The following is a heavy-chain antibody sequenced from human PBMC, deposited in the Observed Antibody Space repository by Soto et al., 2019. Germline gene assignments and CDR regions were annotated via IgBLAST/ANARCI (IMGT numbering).Heavy chain of an antibody. V-gene: IGHV4-59*01. CDR2: INYSGDT. J-gene: IGHJ4*02. Sequence: PSETLSLTCTVSGGSISSYYWSWIRQPPGKGLEWIGYINYSGDTSFNSSLKSRVTISVDTSKNQFSLKLSSVTAADTAVYYCASRYCINGVCYFDYWGQGALVTVSS. CDR1: GGSISSYY. CDR3: ASRYCINGVCYFDY. D-gene: IGHD2-8*01.